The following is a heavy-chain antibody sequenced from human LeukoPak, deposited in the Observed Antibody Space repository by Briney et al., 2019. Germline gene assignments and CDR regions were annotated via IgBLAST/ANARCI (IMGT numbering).Heavy chain of an antibody. J-gene: IGHJ4*02. CDR2: IYYSGST. CDR1: GGSVSSGSYY. CDR3: AREGIAAAADY. Sequence: SQTLSLTCTVSGGSVSSGSYYWSWIRQPPGKGLEWIGYIYYSGSTNYNPSLKSRVTISVDTSKNQFSLKLSSVTAADTAVYYCAREGIAAAADYWGQGTLVTVSS. D-gene: IGHD6-13*01. V-gene: IGHV4-61*01.